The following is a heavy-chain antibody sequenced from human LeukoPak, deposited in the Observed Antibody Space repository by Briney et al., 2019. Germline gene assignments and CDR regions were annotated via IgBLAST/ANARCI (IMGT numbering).Heavy chain of an antibody. CDR2: INPNIGGT. CDR3: ATYGSGSYFNY. D-gene: IGHD3-10*01. J-gene: IGHJ4*02. CDR1: GYTFTGYY. V-gene: IGHV1-2*06. Sequence: ASVKVSCKASGYTFTGYYMHWVRKAPGQGLEWMGRINPNIGGTNYAQKFQGRVTMTRDTSISTAYMELSRLRSDDTAVYYCATYGSGSYFNYWGQGTLVTVSS.